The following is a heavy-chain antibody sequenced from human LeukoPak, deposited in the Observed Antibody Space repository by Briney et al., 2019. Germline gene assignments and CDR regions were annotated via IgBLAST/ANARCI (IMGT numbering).Heavy chain of an antibody. V-gene: IGHV3-23*01. J-gene: IGHJ4*02. D-gene: IGHD6-19*01. CDR2: ITGSGDTT. CDR3: AKGRGSGWYVCEN. Sequence: GGSLGLSCAASGFTFSSYAMNWVRQAPGKGLEWVSAITGSGDTTFYADSVKGRFTVSRDNSKNTLYLQMNSLRAEDTAVYYCAKGRGSGWYVCENWGQGTLVTVSS. CDR1: GFTFSSYA.